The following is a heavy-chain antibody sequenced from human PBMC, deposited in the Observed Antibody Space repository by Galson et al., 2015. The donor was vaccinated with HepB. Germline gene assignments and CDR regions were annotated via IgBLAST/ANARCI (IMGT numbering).Heavy chain of an antibody. CDR2: ITPSGGST. J-gene: IGHJ4*02. CDR3: TRGMDGGDDFFDY. D-gene: IGHD3-3*01. Sequence: SVKVSCKASGYTFTAYYIYWVRQAPGQGLEWMGIITPSGGSTNYAQKFQGRVTMTRDTSTSTVYLELTSLRSEDTAVYFCTRGMDGGDDFFDYWGQGTLVTVSS. V-gene: IGHV1-46*03. CDR1: GYTFTAYY.